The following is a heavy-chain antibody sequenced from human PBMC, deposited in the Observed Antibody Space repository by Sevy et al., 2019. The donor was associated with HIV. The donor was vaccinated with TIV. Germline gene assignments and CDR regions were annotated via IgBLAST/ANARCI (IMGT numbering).Heavy chain of an antibody. Sequence: SETLSLTCAVYGESVSSSYWTWIRQPPGGGLDWVGEVDHSGGTSYTPSLKSRPTVSLDPSRRQFSLKLNSVTAADTAVYFCARGRSPKRLPLLYSGYDHMTAHFFDYWGQGALVTVSS. V-gene: IGHV4-34*01. CDR2: VDHSGGT. CDR3: ARGRSPKRLPLLYSGYDHMTAHFFDY. D-gene: IGHD5-12*01. CDR1: GESVSSSY. J-gene: IGHJ4*02.